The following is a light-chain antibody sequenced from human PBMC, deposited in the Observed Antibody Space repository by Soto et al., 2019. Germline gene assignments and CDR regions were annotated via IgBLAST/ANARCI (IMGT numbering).Light chain of an antibody. Sequence: DIQLTHSPSLLSASVGDRVTITCRASHDISTYLAWYQQKPGKAPKLMIYEASTLQSGVPSRFSGSGSGTEFTLTISGLLPEDFATYHCQQLNTLPFTFGQGTHWRL. V-gene: IGKV1-9*01. J-gene: IGKJ5*01. CDR1: HDISTY. CDR3: QQLNTLPFT. CDR2: EAS.